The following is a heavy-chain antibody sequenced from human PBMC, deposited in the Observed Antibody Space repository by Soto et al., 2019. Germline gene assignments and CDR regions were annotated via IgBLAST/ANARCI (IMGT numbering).Heavy chain of an antibody. CDR3: AKFPYDSSGYLDAFDI. CDR1: GFTFSSYG. Sequence: GGSLRLSCAASGFTFSSYGMHWVRQAPGKGLEWVAVISYDGSNKYYADSVKGRFTIPRDNSKNTLYLQMNSLRAEDTAVYYCAKFPYDSSGYLDAFDIWGQGTMVTVSS. V-gene: IGHV3-30*18. CDR2: ISYDGSNK. D-gene: IGHD3-22*01. J-gene: IGHJ3*02.